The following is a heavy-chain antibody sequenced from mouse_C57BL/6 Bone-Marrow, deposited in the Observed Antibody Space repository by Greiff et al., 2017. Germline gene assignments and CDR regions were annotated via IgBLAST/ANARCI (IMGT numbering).Heavy chain of an antibody. CDR1: GYTFTSYD. CDR2: IYPRDGST. J-gene: IGHJ1*03. Sequence: QVQLQQSGPELVKPGASVKLSCKASGYTFTSYDINWVKQRPGQGLEWIGWIYPRDGSTKYNEKFKGKATWTVDTASSTAYMELHSLTSDDSAVYFCARDYGSSYWYFDVWGTGTTVTVSS. CDR3: ARDYGSSYWYFDV. D-gene: IGHD1-1*01. V-gene: IGHV1-85*01.